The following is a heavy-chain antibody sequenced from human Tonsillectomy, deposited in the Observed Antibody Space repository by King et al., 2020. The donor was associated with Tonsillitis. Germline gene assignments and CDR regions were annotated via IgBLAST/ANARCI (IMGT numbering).Heavy chain of an antibody. CDR3: TTEMSTCGGVIEN. J-gene: IGHJ4*02. CDR2: IKSKTDGGTT. Sequence: DVQLVESGGGLVKPGGSLRLSCAASGFTFSNAWMSWVRQAPGKGLEWVGRIKSKTDGGTTDYAAPVKGRFTISRDDSKNTLYLQMNSLKTEDTAVYYCTTEMSTCGGVIENWGPGTLVTVSS. CDR1: GFTFSNAW. V-gene: IGHV3-15*01. D-gene: IGHD3-16*02.